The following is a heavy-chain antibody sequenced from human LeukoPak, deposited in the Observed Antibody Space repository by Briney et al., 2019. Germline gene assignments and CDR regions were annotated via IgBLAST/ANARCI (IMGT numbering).Heavy chain of an antibody. V-gene: IGHV1-18*01. Sequence: ASVKVSCKASGYTFASYGISWLRQALGQGLEWVGWVSAYNGNTKYAQKVQGRVSMTTDTSTSTAYMELRSLRSDDTALYYCARVSCGYNCHYGMDVWGQGTTVTVSS. CDR1: GYTFASYG. D-gene: IGHD5-18*01. CDR3: ARVSCGYNCHYGMDV. J-gene: IGHJ6*02. CDR2: VSAYNGNT.